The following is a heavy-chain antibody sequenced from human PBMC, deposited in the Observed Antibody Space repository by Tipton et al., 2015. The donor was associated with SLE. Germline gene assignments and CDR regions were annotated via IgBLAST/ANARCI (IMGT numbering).Heavy chain of an antibody. CDR1: GGSISSYY. J-gene: IGHJ4*02. CDR2: IYYIGST. Sequence: TLSLTCTVSGGSISSYYWSWIRQPPGKALEWIGYIYYIGSTNYNPSLKSRVTISVDTSKNQFSLKLTSVTAADTAMYYCARHRVSGYDDYWGQGPLVTVSS. V-gene: IGHV4-59*07. CDR3: ARHRVSGYDDY. D-gene: IGHD5-12*01.